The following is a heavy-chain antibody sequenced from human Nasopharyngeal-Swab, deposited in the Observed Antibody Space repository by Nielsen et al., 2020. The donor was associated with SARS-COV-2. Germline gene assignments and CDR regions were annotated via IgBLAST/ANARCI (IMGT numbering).Heavy chain of an antibody. V-gene: IGHV1-46*01. J-gene: IGHJ6*02. Sequence: ASVKVSCKASGYTFTSYYMHWVRQAPGQGLEWMGIINPSAGSTTYAQKFQGRVTMTRDTSTSTVYMELSSLRSEDTAVYYCARDAAGLTVTTWGGYYGMDVWGQGTTVTVSS. CDR2: INPSAGST. CDR3: ARDAAGLTVTTWGGYYGMDV. CDR1: GYTFTSYY. D-gene: IGHD4-17*01.